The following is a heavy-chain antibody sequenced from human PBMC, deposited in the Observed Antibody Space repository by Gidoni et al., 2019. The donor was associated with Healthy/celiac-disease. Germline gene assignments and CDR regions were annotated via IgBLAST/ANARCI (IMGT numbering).Heavy chain of an antibody. CDR1: GFTVSSYA. J-gene: IGHJ4*02. CDR3: ARDYGGAFDY. D-gene: IGHD4-17*01. CDR2: ISYDGSNK. Sequence: QVQLVESGGGVVQPGRSLRLSCAASGFTVSSYAMHWVRQAPGKGLEWVAVISYDGSNKYYADSVKGRFTISRDNSKNTLYLQMNSLRAEDTAVYYCARDYGGAFDYWGQGTLVTVSS. V-gene: IGHV3-30-3*01.